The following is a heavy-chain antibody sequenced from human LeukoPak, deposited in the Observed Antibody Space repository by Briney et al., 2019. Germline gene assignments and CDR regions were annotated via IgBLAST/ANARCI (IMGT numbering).Heavy chain of an antibody. CDR3: ARDPSRLRVVPAPRAYYYMDV. Sequence: ASVKVSCKASGYTFTSYYMHWVRQAPGQGLEWMGKINPSGGSTSYAQKFQGRVTMTRDTSTSTVYMELSSLRSEDTAVYYCARDPSRLRVVPAPRAYYYMDVWGKGTTVTVSS. V-gene: IGHV1-46*01. CDR2: INPSGGST. CDR1: GYTFTSYY. D-gene: IGHD2-2*01. J-gene: IGHJ6*03.